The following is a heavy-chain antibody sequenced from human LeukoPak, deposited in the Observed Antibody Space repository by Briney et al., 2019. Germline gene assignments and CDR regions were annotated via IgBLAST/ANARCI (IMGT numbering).Heavy chain of an antibody. V-gene: IGHV4-30-2*01. D-gene: IGHD1-26*01. CDR1: GGSISSGGYY. J-gene: IGHJ4*02. CDR3: ATDRLLLVGTTGS. Sequence: PSETLSLTCTVSGGSISSGGYYWSWIRQPPGKGLEWIGYIYHSGSTYYNPSLKSRVTISVDTSKNQFSLKLNSVTAADTAVYYCATDRLLLVGTTGSWGQGTLVTVSS. CDR2: IYHSGST.